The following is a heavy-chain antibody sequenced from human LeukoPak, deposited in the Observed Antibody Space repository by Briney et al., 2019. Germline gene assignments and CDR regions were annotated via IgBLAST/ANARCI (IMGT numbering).Heavy chain of an antibody. CDR3: AKDDYGWYTYYFDY. CDR2: IRYDGSNK. CDR1: GFTFSSYS. Sequence: GSLRLSCAVSGFTFSSYSMNWVRQAPGKGLEWVAFIRYDGSNKYYADSVKGRFTISRDNSKNTLYLQMNSLRAEDTAVYYCAKDDYGWYTYYFDYWGQGTLVTVSS. J-gene: IGHJ4*02. V-gene: IGHV3-30*02. D-gene: IGHD4/OR15-4a*01.